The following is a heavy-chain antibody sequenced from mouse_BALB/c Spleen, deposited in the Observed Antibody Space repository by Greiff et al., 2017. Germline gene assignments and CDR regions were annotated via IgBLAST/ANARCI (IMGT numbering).Heavy chain of an antibody. J-gene: IGHJ1*01. CDR1: GFTFSSYA. CDR2: ISSGGST. CDR3: ARGGFYWYFDV. V-gene: IGHV5-6-5*01. Sequence: VNVVESGGGLVKPVGSLKLSCAASGFTFSSYAMSWVRQTPEKRLEWVASISSGGSTYYPDSVKGRFTISRDNARNILYLQMSSLRSEDTAMYYCARGGFYWYFDVWGAGTTVTVSS.